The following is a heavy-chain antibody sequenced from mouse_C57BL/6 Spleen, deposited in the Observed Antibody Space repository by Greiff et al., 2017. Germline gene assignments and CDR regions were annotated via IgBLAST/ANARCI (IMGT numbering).Heavy chain of an antibody. CDR3: ARYCDYFDY. J-gene: IGHJ2*01. CDR1: GFSLTSYG. V-gene: IGHV2-2*01. Sequence: VQVVESGPGLVQPSQSLSITCTVSGFSLTSYGVHWVRQSPGKGLEWLGVIWSGGSTDYNAAFISRLSISKDNSKGQVFFKMISLQADDAAIYYCARYCDYFDYWGQGTTLTVSS. CDR2: IWSGGST.